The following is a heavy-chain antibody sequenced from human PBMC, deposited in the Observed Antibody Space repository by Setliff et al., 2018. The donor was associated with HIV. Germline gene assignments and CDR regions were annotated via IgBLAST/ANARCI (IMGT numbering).Heavy chain of an antibody. CDR3: ARGPPFDR. J-gene: IGHJ2*01. CDR1: GDSISGYY. Sequence: SETLSLTCTSSGDSISGYYWSWIRQPAGKGLEWIGRMHTSGNTNYNPSLKSRVTMSVDTSKNQFSLRLSSVTAADTAVYYCARGPPFDRWGRGTLVTVSS. CDR2: MHTSGNT. V-gene: IGHV4-4*07.